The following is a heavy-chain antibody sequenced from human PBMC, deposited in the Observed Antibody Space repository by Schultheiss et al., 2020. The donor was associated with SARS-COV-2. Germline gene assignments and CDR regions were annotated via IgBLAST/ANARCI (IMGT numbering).Heavy chain of an antibody. Sequence: GESLKISCAASGFTFSSYSMNWVRQAPGKGLEWVSSISSSSSYIYYADSVKGRFTISRDNAKNSLYLQMNSLRAEDTAVYYCAREIGLGAYCGGDCYSGRGFDYWGQGTLVTVSS. V-gene: IGHV3-21*01. D-gene: IGHD2-21*02. J-gene: IGHJ4*02. CDR2: ISSSSSYI. CDR3: AREIGLGAYCGGDCYSGRGFDY. CDR1: GFTFSSYS.